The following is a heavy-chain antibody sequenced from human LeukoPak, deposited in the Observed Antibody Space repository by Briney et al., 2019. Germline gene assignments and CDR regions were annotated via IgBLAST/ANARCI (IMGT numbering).Heavy chain of an antibody. V-gene: IGHV3-30*02. J-gene: IGHJ5*02. D-gene: IGHD6-13*01. CDR1: GFKFTSYG. Sequence: GGSLRLSCAASGFKFTSYGMHWVRQAPGKGLEWVAFIRYDGINEYYADSVKGRFTVSRDNSKNTLYLQMNSLRAEDTAVYYCAKDLRIAAAGPYNWFDPWGQGTLVTVSS. CDR3: AKDLRIAAAGPYNWFDP. CDR2: IRYDGINE.